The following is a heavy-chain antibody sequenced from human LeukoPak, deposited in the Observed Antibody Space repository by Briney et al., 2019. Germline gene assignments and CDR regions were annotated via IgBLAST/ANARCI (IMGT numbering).Heavy chain of an antibody. J-gene: IGHJ4*02. V-gene: IGHV1-2*02. CDR3: ARTGWGSYRYIVDY. CDR2: INPNSGGT. D-gene: IGHD3-16*02. CDR1: GYTFTGYY. Sequence: ASVKVSCKASGYTFTGYYMHWVRQAPGQGLEWMGWINPNSGGTNYAQKFQGRVTMTRDTSISTAYMELSRLRSDDTAVYYCARTGWGSYRYIVDYWGQGTLVTVSS.